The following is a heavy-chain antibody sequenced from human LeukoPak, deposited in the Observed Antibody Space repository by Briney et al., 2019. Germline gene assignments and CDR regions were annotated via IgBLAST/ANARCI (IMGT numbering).Heavy chain of an antibody. J-gene: IGHJ4*02. V-gene: IGHV3-23*01. Sequence: GGSLRLSCAASGFTFSSYAMSWVRQAPGKGLEWVSAISGSGGSTYYADSVKGRFTISRDNSKNTLYLQMNSLRAEDTAVYCCAKDGSTSLNWNYVSFWNYWGQGTLVTVSS. CDR1: GFTFSSYA. CDR2: ISGSGGST. D-gene: IGHD1-7*01. CDR3: AKDGSTSLNWNYVSFWNY.